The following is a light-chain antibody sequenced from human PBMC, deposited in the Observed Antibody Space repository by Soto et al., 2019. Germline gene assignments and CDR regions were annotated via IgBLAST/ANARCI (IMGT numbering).Light chain of an antibody. Sequence: AVQMTQSPSSLSASVGDRVTITCRASQGILNELGWYRQQPGKAPELLIYLASTLHTGVPSRFSGSQFGTDFTLTISSLQPEDSATYYCLQYGSWPLTFGGGTKVEI. J-gene: IGKJ4*01. V-gene: IGKV1-6*01. CDR2: LAS. CDR3: LQYGSWPLT. CDR1: QGILNE.